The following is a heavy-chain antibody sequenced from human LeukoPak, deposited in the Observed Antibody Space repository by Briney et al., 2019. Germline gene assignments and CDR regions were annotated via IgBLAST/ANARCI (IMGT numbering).Heavy chain of an antibody. CDR1: GFTFSTYS. D-gene: IGHD2-2*01. CDR2: ISSSGSTI. CDR3: ATSTSRGPYYYYMDV. J-gene: IGHJ6*03. Sequence: GGSLRLSCAVSGFTFSTYSMNWVRQAPGKGLEWVSYISSSGSTIYYADSVKGRFTISRDNAKNSLYLQMNSLRAEDTAVYYCATSTSRGPYYYYMDVWGKGTTVTVSS. V-gene: IGHV3-48*04.